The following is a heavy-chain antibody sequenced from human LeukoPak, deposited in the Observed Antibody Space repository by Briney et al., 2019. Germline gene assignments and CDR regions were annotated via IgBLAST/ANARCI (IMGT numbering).Heavy chain of an antibody. CDR1: GCSISSYY. CDR3: ARVQQWPDYYYYYMDV. Sequence: PSETLFLTCTVPGCSISSYYWSWIRQPPGKGLEWIGYIYYSGSTNYNPSLKSRVTLSVDTSKNQFSLRLSSVTAADTAVYYCARVQQWPDYYYYYMDVWGKGTTVTISS. V-gene: IGHV4-59*01. J-gene: IGHJ6*03. CDR2: IYYSGST. D-gene: IGHD6-19*01.